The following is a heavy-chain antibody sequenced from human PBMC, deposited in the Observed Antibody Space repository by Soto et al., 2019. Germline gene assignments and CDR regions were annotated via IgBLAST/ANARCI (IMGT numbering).Heavy chain of an antibody. V-gene: IGHV3-21*01. J-gene: IGHJ4*02. CDR3: ASVCRFCSGSNSLY. CDR2: ISSSGSYI. D-gene: IGHD2-15*01. Sequence: GESLKISCAASGFTFSSYSMNWVRQAPGKGLEWVSSISSSGSYIYYADSVKGRFTISRDNAKKSLYLQMISLRAEDTAVYYCASVCRFCSGSNSLYWGRGTLVTVSS. CDR1: GFTFSSYS.